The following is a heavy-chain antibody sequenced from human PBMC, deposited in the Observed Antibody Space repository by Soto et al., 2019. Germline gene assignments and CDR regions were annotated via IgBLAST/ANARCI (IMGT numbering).Heavy chain of an antibody. CDR3: ARDKWAGVAGTFDY. Sequence: ASVKVSCKTSGYTFTNFGVSWVRQAPGQGLEWVGWVSGYNGDTNYAQKFQGRVTMTTDTSADTAYMELRTLSHDDTAVYYCARDKWAGVAGTFDYWGQGTLLTVSS. CDR1: GYTFTNFG. D-gene: IGHD6-19*01. J-gene: IGHJ4*02. CDR2: VSGYNGDT. V-gene: IGHV1-18*01.